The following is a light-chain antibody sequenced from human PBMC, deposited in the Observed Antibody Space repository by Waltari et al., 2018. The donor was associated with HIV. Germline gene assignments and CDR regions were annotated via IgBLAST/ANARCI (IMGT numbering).Light chain of an antibody. J-gene: IGKJ1*01. Sequence: EIMLTQSPGTLSLSPGERATLSCRASQSVTSSYLAWYQQKPGQAPRLLINGASSRATDIPDRFSGSGSGTDFTLTISRLEPEDFAVYYCQQYGRSPWTFGQGTKVEVK. V-gene: IGKV3-20*01. CDR3: QQYGRSPWT. CDR1: QSVTSSY. CDR2: GAS.